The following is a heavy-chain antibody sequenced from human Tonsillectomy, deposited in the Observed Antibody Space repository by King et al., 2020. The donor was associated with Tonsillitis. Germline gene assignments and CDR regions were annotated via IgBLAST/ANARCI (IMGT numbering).Heavy chain of an antibody. Sequence: VQLVESGGGVVQPGRSLRLSCAASGFTFSNYGMHWVRQAPGKGLEWVAVIGDNGRKKEYADSVKGRFTISRDNSKNTVFLQVNSLRAEDTAVYYCGKEVQWGVNAVDIWGQGTTVTVSS. J-gene: IGHJ3*02. CDR2: IGDNGRKK. CDR3: GKEVQWGVNAVDI. D-gene: IGHD6-19*01. CDR1: GFTFSNYG. V-gene: IGHV3-30*18.